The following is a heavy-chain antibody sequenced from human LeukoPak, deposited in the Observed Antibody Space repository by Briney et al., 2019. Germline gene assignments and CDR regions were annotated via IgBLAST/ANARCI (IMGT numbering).Heavy chain of an antibody. CDR3: AREDGYNAPFDY. V-gene: IGHV3-53*01. CDR1: GFTVSSYY. D-gene: IGHD5-24*01. Sequence: GRSLRLSCAASGFTVSSYYMSWVRQAPGKGLEWVSVIYSGGVIYYADSVKGRFTISGDNSKNMLYLQMNSLRAEDTAVYYCAREDGYNAPFDYWGQGTLVTVSS. CDR2: IYSGGVI. J-gene: IGHJ4*02.